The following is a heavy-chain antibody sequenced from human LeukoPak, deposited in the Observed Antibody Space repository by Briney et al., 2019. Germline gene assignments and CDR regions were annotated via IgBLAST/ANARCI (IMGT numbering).Heavy chain of an antibody. V-gene: IGHV1-8*02. Sequence: ASVKVSCKASGYSFTSYDINWVRQATGHGLEWMGWMNPNSGNTGYAQKFQGRVTMTTDTSTSTAYMELRSLRSDDTAVYYCARGYSFDIWGQGTMVTVSS. J-gene: IGHJ3*02. CDR2: MNPNSGNT. CDR1: GYSFTSYD. D-gene: IGHD3-10*01. CDR3: ARGYSFDI.